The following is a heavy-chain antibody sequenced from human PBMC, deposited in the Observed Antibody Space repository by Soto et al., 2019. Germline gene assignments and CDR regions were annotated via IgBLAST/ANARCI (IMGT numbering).Heavy chain of an antibody. CDR2: INTLSHNT. Sequence: ASVKVSCKASGYNFTSYGITWVRLAPGQGLECMGCINTLSHNTIYAQNFQGRVIMTADKSTTSSYMELRSLRSDDTAVYYCGRASAGSGWSFDFWGQGSLVTVSS. J-gene: IGHJ4*02. D-gene: IGHD6-19*01. CDR1: GYNFTSYG. CDR3: GRASAGSGWSFDF. V-gene: IGHV1-18*01.